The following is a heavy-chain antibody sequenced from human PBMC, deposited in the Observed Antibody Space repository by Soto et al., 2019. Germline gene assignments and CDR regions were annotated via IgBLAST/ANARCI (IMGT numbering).Heavy chain of an antibody. Sequence: QVQLVQSGAEVKKPGSSVKVSCKASGGTFSSYTISWVRQAPGQGLEWMGRIIPILGIANYAQKFQGRVTITADKSTSTAYMELSSLRSEDTAVYYCARDGGTMVRGYGYWGQGTLVTVSS. J-gene: IGHJ4*02. D-gene: IGHD3-10*01. V-gene: IGHV1-69*02. CDR1: GGTFSSYT. CDR2: IIPILGIA. CDR3: ARDGGTMVRGYGY.